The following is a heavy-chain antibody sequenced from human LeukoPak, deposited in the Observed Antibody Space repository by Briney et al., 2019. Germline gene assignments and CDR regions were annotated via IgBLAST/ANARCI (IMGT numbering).Heavy chain of an antibody. V-gene: IGHV3-21*01. CDR3: ARDKDTAMDQGFDY. Sequence: GGSLRLSCAASGFTFDDYSMNWVRQAPGKGLEWVSSISSSSSYIYYADSVKGRFTISRDNAKNSLYLQMNSLRAEDTAVYYCARDKDTAMDQGFDYWGQGTLVTVSS. CDR1: GFTFDDYS. CDR2: ISSSSSYI. J-gene: IGHJ4*02. D-gene: IGHD5-18*01.